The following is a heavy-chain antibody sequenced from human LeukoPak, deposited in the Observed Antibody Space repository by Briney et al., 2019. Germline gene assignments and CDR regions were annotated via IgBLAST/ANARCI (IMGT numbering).Heavy chain of an antibody. Sequence: GRSLRLSCAASGFTFSSYGMHWVRQAPGKGLEWVAVISYDGSNKYYADSVKGRFTISRDNSKNTLYLQMNSLRAEDTAVYYCAKGRGTVTIKTIDYWGQGTLVTVSS. J-gene: IGHJ4*02. V-gene: IGHV3-30*18. CDR1: GFTFSSYG. D-gene: IGHD4-11*01. CDR2: ISYDGSNK. CDR3: AKGRGTVTIKTIDY.